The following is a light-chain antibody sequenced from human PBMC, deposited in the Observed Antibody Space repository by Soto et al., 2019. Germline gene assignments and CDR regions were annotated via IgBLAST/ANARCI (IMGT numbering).Light chain of an antibody. J-gene: IGLJ3*02. CDR3: VLYMGSGISM. V-gene: IGLV8-61*01. Sequence: QAVVTQEPSFSVSPGRTVTLTCGLSSGSVSSSYYPSWYQQTPGQAPRTLIYSTNIRSFGVPDRFSGSILGNKAALTITGDQADDESDYYCVLYMGSGISMFGGGTKVTVL. CDR2: STN. CDR1: SGSVSSSYY.